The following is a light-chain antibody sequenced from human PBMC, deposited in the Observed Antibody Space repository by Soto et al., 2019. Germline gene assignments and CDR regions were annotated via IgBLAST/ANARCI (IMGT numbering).Light chain of an antibody. Sequence: QSVLTQPPSASGTPGQRVTISCSGNSSNIGSNYVYWYQQLPGTAPKLLIYSNNQRPSGVPDRFSGSKSGTSACLAISGLRSEDEADYYCAAWEDNLSGGVCGGGTQLNVL. CDR3: AAWEDNLSGGV. CDR2: SNN. CDR1: SSNIGSNY. V-gene: IGLV1-47*02. J-gene: IGLJ3*02.